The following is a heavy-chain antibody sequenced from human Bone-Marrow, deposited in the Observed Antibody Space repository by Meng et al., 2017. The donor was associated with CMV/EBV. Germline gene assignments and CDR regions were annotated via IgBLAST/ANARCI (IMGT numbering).Heavy chain of an antibody. J-gene: IGHJ4*02. Sequence: GGSLRLSCAASGFTFSSYSMNWVRQAPGKGLEWVSSISSSSSYIYYADSVKGRFTISRDNAKNSLYLQMNSLRAEDTAVYYCASWPREAAAGTANYWGQGTLVTSPQ. D-gene: IGHD6-13*01. CDR2: ISSSSSYI. V-gene: IGHV3-21*01. CDR1: GFTFSSYS. CDR3: ASWPREAAAGTANY.